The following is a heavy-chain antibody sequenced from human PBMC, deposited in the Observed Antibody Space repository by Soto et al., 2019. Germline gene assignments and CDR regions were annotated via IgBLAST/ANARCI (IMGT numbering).Heavy chain of an antibody. CDR2: ISGSDGSK. J-gene: IGHJ4*02. CDR3: AKETTAMVTGSFGY. Sequence: PGGSLRLSCAAFGFPFSSDAMSWVRQAPGKGLEWVSAISGSDGSKYYADSVQGRCTISSDNSKNTLYMQMNSLRAEDTAVYHRAKETTAMVTGSFGYWAQGTLVTVSS. V-gene: IGHV3-23*01. CDR1: GFPFSSDA. D-gene: IGHD5-18*01.